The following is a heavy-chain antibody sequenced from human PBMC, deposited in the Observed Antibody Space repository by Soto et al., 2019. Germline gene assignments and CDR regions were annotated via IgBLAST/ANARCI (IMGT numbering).Heavy chain of an antibody. J-gene: IGHJ5*02. CDR2: ISGSGGST. Sequence: GGSLRLSCAASGFTFSSYAMSWVRQAPGKGLEWVSAISGSGGSTYYADSVKGRFTIFRDNSKNTLYLQMNSLRAEDTAVYYCAKSDTYDFWSGYFLDWFDPWGQGTLVTVSS. CDR3: AKSDTYDFWSGYFLDWFDP. V-gene: IGHV3-23*01. CDR1: GFTFSSYA. D-gene: IGHD3-3*01.